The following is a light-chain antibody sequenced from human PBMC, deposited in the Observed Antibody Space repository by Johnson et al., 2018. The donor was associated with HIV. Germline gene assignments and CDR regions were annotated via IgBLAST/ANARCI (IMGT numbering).Light chain of an antibody. CDR3: GTWDSSLSANV. CDR2: DNN. J-gene: IGLJ1*01. V-gene: IGLV1-51*01. Sequence: QAVLTQPPSVSAAPGQRVTISCSGSSSNIGNNYVSWYQQVPGTAPKLLIHDNNRRPSGIPDRFPGSKSGTSATLGITGLQTGDEADYYCGTWDSSLSANVCGTGTKVTVL. CDR1: SSNIGNNY.